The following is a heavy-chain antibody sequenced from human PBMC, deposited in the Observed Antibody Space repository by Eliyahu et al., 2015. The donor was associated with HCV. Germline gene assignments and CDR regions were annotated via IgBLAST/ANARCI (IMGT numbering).Heavy chain of an antibody. CDR2: ITHSGST. CDR1: GGXFRAVY. Sequence: QVQLQQRGDGLLKPSETLSLTXAVYGGXFRAVYWSWIRQSPXRGLEWIGEITHSGSTNYNPSLKSRLTMSIDTSKSQFSLTLNSVTAADTAVYYCAGLRGVIFYNYHAMDVWGQGTTVAVSS. J-gene: IGHJ6*02. CDR3: AGLRGVIFYNYHAMDV. D-gene: IGHD3-10*01. V-gene: IGHV4-34*02.